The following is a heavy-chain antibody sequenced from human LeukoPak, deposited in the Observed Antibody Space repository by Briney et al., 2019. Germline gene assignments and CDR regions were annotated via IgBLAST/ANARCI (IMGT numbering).Heavy chain of an antibody. CDR1: GYTFTSYG. Sequence: ASVKVSCKASGYTFTSYGISWVRQAPGQRLEWMGWISAYNGNTNYAQKLQGRVTMTTDTSTSTAYMELRSLRSDDTAVYYCARDAPRRGGYGAYLDYWGQGTLVTVSS. CDR2: ISAYNGNT. J-gene: IGHJ4*02. CDR3: ARDAPRRGGYGAYLDY. D-gene: IGHD5-12*01. V-gene: IGHV1-18*01.